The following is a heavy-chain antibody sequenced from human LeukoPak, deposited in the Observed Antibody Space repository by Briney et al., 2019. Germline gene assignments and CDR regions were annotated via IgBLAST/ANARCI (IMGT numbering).Heavy chain of an antibody. V-gene: IGHV3-74*01. CDR1: GFTFSSYW. D-gene: IGHD2-15*01. CDR3: ARDAVAWPYCSGGSCYPGVDYYYMDV. Sequence: PGGSLRLSCAASGFTFSSYWMHWVRQAPGKGLVWVSRINSDGSSTSYADSVKGRFTISRDNAKNTLYLQMNSLRAEDTAVYYCARDAVAWPYCSGGSCYPGVDYYYMDVWGKGTTVTVSS. J-gene: IGHJ6*03. CDR2: INSDGSST.